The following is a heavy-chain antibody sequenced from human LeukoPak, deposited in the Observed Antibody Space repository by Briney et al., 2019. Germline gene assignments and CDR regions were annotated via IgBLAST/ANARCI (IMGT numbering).Heavy chain of an antibody. Sequence: PSETLSLTCAVSGGSISSSNWWSWVRQPPGKGLEWIGEIYHSGSTNYNPSLKSRVTISVDKSKNQFSLKLSSVTAADTAVYYCARRIHYYGSGSYYNSGDYWGQGTLVTVSS. J-gene: IGHJ4*02. CDR2: IYHSGST. V-gene: IGHV4-4*02. CDR1: GGSISSSNW. CDR3: ARRIHYYGSGSYYNSGDY. D-gene: IGHD3-10*01.